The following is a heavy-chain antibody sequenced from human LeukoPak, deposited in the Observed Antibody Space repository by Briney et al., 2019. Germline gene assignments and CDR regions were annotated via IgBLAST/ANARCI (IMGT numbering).Heavy chain of an antibody. V-gene: IGHV3-30*02. CDR3: SKDGDEGRHSSGSFDY. J-gene: IGHJ4*02. Sequence: PGGSLRVSYVPSGFTFNHCCILYVHQAPGKGLEWVAFIRSIESDKYYIDSVKGPCTISSDNSKNTVHLQVDSLRGEDTAADYCSKDGDEGRHSSGSFDYWGQGSMVIVSS. CDR2: IRSIESDK. CDR1: GFTFNHCC. D-gene: IGHD3-22*01.